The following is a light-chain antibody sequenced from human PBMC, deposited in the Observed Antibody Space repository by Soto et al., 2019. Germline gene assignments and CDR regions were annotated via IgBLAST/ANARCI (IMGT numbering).Light chain of an antibody. V-gene: IGKV3-11*01. Sequence: EIVVTQSPANLSVLPGERATLSCRASQSVSSYVAWYQQKPGQAPRLLIYDASNRATGIPARFSGSGSGTDFTLTISSLEPEDFAVYYCQQRSNWPPSITFGQGTRLEIK. J-gene: IGKJ5*01. CDR2: DAS. CDR1: QSVSSY. CDR3: QQRSNWPPSIT.